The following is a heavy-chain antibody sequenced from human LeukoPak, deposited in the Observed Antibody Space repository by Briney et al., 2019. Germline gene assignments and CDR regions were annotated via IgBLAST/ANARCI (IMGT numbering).Heavy chain of an antibody. V-gene: IGHV1-2*02. CDR2: INPNSGGT. CDR3: AREIVVVPAGLDY. D-gene: IGHD2-2*01. Sequence: GASVKVSCKASGYTFTGYYMHWVRQAPGQGLEWMGWINPNSGGTNYAQKFQGRVTMTRDTSISTAYMELSRLRSDDTAVYYCAREIVVVPAGLDYWGQGTLVTVSS. J-gene: IGHJ4*02. CDR1: GYTFTGYY.